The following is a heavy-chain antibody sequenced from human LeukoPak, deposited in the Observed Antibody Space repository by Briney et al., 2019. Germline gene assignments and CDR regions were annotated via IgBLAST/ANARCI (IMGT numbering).Heavy chain of an antibody. Sequence: GASVKVSCKASGYTFTSYYMHWVRQAPGKGLEWMGIINPSGGSKSYAHKFQGRVTNPRDTSTRAVYMELSGLRSEDTAVYYLGGGVGSAAKAGNPSAFDIWGQGTMVTVSS. CDR3: GGGVGSAAKAGNPSAFDI. V-gene: IGHV1-46*01. CDR2: INPSGGSK. J-gene: IGHJ3*02. D-gene: IGHD2-2*01. CDR1: GYTFTSYY.